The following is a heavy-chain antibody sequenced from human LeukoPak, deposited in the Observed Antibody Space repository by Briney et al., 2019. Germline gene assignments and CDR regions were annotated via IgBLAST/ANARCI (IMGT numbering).Heavy chain of an antibody. CDR1: GGSISSGGYY. CDR3: ARGVRYFDWLSQLNWFDP. Sequence: SETLSLTCSVSGGSISSGGYYWSWIRQHPGTGLEWIGYIYYSGSTYYNPSLKSRVTISVDTSKNQFSLKLSSVTAADTAVYYCARGVRYFDWLSQLNWFDPWGQGTLVTVSS. CDR2: IYYSGST. V-gene: IGHV4-31*03. D-gene: IGHD3-9*01. J-gene: IGHJ5*02.